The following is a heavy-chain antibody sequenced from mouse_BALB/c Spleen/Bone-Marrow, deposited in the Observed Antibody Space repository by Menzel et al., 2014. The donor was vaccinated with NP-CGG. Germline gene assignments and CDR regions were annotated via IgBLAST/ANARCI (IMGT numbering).Heavy chain of an antibody. CDR1: GFTLSYFG. D-gene: IGHD4-1*01. CDR2: ISSGSSII. CDR3: ARERTGFDY. Sequence: EVKLMESGGGLVQPGGSRKLSCAASGFTLSYFGMHWVRQAPEKGLEWVAYISSGSSIIYYADTVKGRFTISRDNPKNTLFLQMTSLRSEDTAMYYCARERTGFDYWGQGTTLTVSS. J-gene: IGHJ2*01. V-gene: IGHV5-17*02.